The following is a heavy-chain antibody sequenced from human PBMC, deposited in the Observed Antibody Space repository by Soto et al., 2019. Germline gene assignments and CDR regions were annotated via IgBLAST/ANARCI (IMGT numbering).Heavy chain of an antibody. V-gene: IGHV3-33*01. J-gene: IGHJ6*02. Sequence: GLSKRLSCAASGFTFSSYGMHWVRQAPGKGLEWVAVIWYDGSNKYYADSVKGRFTISRDNSKNTLYLQMNSLRAEDTAVYYCARDLTFYGMDVWGQGTTVTVSS. CDR1: GFTFSSYG. CDR2: IWYDGSNK. CDR3: ARDLTFYGMDV.